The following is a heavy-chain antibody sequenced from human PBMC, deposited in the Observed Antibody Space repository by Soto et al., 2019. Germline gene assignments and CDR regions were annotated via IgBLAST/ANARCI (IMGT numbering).Heavy chain of an antibody. CDR1: GGSISSGGYY. D-gene: IGHD3-10*01. J-gene: IGHJ6*02. CDR3: ARDNPTYYYGSGTGMDV. V-gene: IGHV4-31*03. CDR2: IYYSGST. Sequence: QVQLQESGPGLVKPSQTLSLTCTVSGGSISSGGYYWSWIRQHPGKGLEWIGYIYYSGSTYYNPSLKSRVTRSVDTSKNQFSLKLSSVTAADTAVYYCARDNPTYYYGSGTGMDVWGQGTTVTVSS.